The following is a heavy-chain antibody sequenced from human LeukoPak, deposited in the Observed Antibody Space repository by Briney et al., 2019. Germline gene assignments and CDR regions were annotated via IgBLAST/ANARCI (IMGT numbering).Heavy chain of an antibody. CDR3: ATFPNDSSDI. V-gene: IGHV3-7*01. CDR2: IKEDATEK. CDR1: GFSFPIYS. J-gene: IGHJ3*02. Sequence: GGSLRLSCAASGFSFPIYSMSWVRHAPGKGLEWVATIKEDATEKFHVASVQGRFTISRDNAKNLLYLQMNTLSAEDTAVYYCATFPNDSSDIWGQGTMVTVSS.